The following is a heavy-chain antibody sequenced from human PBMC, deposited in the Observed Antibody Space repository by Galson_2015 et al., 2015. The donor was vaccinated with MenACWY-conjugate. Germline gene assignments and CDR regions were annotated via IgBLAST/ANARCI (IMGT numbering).Heavy chain of an antibody. D-gene: IGHD4/OR15-4a*01. V-gene: IGHV3-21*01. J-gene: IGHJ4*02. Sequence: SLRLSCAASGFTFSSYTMNWVRQAPGKGLEWVSSITSSSSYIYFADPVKGRFTISRDNAKNSLYLQMNSLRAEDTAVYYCARDLEVGATGEFGYWGQGTLVTVSS. CDR2: ITSSSSYI. CDR1: GFTFSSYT. CDR3: ARDLEVGATGEFGY.